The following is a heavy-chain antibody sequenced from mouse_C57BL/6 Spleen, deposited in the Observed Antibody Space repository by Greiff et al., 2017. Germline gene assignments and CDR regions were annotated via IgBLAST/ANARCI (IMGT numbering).Heavy chain of an antibody. J-gene: IGHJ1*03. V-gene: IGHV1-15*01. CDR2: IDPETGGT. Sequence: VQVVESGAELVRPGASVTLSCKASGYTFTDYEMHWVKQTPVHGLEWIGAIDPETGGTAYNQKFKGKAILTADKSSSTAYMELRSLTSEDSAVYYCTRITTPHWYFDVWGTGTTVTVSS. CDR1: GYTFTDYE. D-gene: IGHD1-1*01. CDR3: TRITTPHWYFDV.